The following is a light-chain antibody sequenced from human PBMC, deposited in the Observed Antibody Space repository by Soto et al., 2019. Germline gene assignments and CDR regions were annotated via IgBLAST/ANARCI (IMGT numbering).Light chain of an antibody. J-gene: IGKJ1*01. CDR3: HESDFLPWT. V-gene: IGKV3-15*01. Sequence: EVVMTQSPATLSVSTGERATLSCRASHSVSSSLAWYQQKPGQAPRLLISGASTRAAGIPDRFVGSGSGTDFTLTVTRLEAEDSTVYFCHESDFLPWTFCQGT. CDR1: HSVSSS. CDR2: GAS.